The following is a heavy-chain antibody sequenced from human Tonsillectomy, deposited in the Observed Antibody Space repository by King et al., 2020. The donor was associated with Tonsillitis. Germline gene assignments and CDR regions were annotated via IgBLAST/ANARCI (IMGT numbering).Heavy chain of an antibody. CDR2: FFPLFPLS. J-gene: IGHJ3*01. Sequence: VQLVQSGAEMKKPGSSVKVSCRVFGGSFSNYAIIWVRQAPGQGLEWVGGFFPLFPLSDVAQKFQGRITVSADRSASAAYMELTRLRAEDTAVYYCARTMATYYIGRGTYGYDGFDVWGQGAPVTVSS. D-gene: IGHD3-16*01. CDR3: ARTMATYYIGRGTYGYDGFDV. CDR1: GGSFSNYA. V-gene: IGHV1-69*17.